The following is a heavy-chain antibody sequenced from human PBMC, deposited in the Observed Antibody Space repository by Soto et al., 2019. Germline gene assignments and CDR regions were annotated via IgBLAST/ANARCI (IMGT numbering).Heavy chain of an antibody. CDR3: ARGSRDITIFGVVHSGPDY. D-gene: IGHD3-3*01. CDR2: IYPGDSDT. Sequence: GESLKISCKGSGYSFTSYWIGWVRQMPGKGLEWMGIIYPGDSDTRYSPSFQGQVTISADKSISTAYLQWSSLKASDTAMYYCARGSRDITIFGVVHSGPDYWGQGTLVTVSS. CDR1: GYSFTSYW. J-gene: IGHJ4*02. V-gene: IGHV5-51*01.